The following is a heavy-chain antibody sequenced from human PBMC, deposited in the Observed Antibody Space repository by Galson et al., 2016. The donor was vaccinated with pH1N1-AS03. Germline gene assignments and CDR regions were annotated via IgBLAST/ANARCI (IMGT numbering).Heavy chain of an antibody. J-gene: IGHJ3*01. Sequence: SVKVSCKASGYAFTDYYMHLLRQAPGQGLEWMAWINTDSGGTDYAQKFQGRVTMTRDASISTTYMELSSLRCDDTAVYYCVRGSPHSSSTNYAFEFWGRGTMVTVSS. CDR1: GYAFTDYY. CDR2: INTDSGGT. V-gene: IGHV1-2*02. D-gene: IGHD6-13*01. CDR3: VRGSPHSSSTNYAFEF.